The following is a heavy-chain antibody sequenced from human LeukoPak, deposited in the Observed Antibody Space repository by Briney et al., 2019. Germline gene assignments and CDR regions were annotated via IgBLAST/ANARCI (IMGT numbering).Heavy chain of an antibody. CDR2: IYHSGST. D-gene: IGHD5-12*01. J-gene: IGHJ6*02. V-gene: IGHV4-30-2*01. Sequence: SQTLSLTCAVSGGSISSGGYSWSWIRQPPGKGLEWIGYIYHSGSTYYNPSLKSRVTISVDRSKNQFSLKLSSVTAADTAAYYCARTPYSGYDGGGMDVWGQGTTVTVSS. CDR3: ARTPYSGYDGGGMDV. CDR1: GGSISSGGYS.